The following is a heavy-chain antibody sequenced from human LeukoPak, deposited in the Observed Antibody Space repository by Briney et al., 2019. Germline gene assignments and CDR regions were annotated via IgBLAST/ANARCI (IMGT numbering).Heavy chain of an antibody. CDR1: GFTFSSYS. V-gene: IGHV3-48*01. CDR3: ARERLRHDYGDYPYFDY. J-gene: IGHJ4*02. D-gene: IGHD4-17*01. Sequence: GGSLRLSCAASGFTFSSYSMNWVRQAPGKGLEWVSYISSSSSTIYYADSVKGRFTISRDNAKNSLYLQMNSLRAEDTAVYYCARERLRHDYGDYPYFDYWGQGTLVTVSS. CDR2: ISSSSSTI.